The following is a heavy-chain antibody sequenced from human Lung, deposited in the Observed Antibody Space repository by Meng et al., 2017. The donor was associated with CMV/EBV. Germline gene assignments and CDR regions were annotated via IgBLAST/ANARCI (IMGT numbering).Heavy chain of an antibody. CDR3: AREDTAAAGTWFDP. Sequence: GGSXRLXXAASGFRFNIYAMHWVRQAPGKGLEWVAVISNEESQRYCADSLKGRCTISRDNFNNTLFLQMDNLGDEDTAVYYCAREDTAAAGTWFDPWGQGTLVTVSS. D-gene: IGHD6-13*01. V-gene: IGHV3-30*04. CDR2: ISNEESQR. J-gene: IGHJ5*02. CDR1: GFRFNIYA.